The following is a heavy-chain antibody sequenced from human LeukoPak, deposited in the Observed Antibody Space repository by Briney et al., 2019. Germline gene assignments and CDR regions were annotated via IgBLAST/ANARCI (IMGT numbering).Heavy chain of an antibody. CDR2: IIPIFGTA. CDR3: ARDGVALYYYDSSGYSSRFFDY. V-gene: IGHV1-69*06. D-gene: IGHD3-22*01. CDR1: GYTFTSYY. Sequence: ASVKVSCKASGYTFTSYYMHWVRQAPGQGLEWMGGIIPIFGTANYAQKFQGRVTITADKSTSTAYMELSSLRSEDTAVYYCARDGVALYYYDSSGYSSRFFDYWGQGTLVTVSS. J-gene: IGHJ4*02.